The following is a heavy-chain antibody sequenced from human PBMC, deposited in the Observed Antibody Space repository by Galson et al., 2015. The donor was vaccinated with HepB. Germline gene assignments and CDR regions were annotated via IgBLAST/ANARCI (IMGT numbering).Heavy chain of an antibody. Sequence: SLRLSCAASGFTFGSYTVHWVRQAPDKGLEWVALVSYNGHNKYYVDSVKGRFTISRDNSNNTLYLQMNSLRVDDTAIYYCARGAPGGWFDPWGQGTLVTVSS. J-gene: IGHJ5*02. CDR1: GFTFGSYT. CDR2: VSYNGHNK. V-gene: IGHV3-30*04. D-gene: IGHD3-10*01. CDR3: ARGAPGGWFDP.